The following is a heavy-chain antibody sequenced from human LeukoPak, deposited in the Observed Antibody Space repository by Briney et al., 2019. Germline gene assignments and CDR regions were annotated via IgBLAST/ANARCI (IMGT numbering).Heavy chain of an antibody. Sequence: PGGSLRLSCVASGFTFRSYSMNWVRQAPGKGPEWVSSISGSGWTIYDTDSVKGRFTTSRDNAKNSLYLQMNSLRPEDTAVYFCTRDIRLTTDRDAFDIWGQGTMVTVSS. J-gene: IGHJ3*02. V-gene: IGHV3-21*01. D-gene: IGHD1-14*01. CDR2: ISGSGWTI. CDR1: GFTFRSYS. CDR3: TRDIRLTTDRDAFDI.